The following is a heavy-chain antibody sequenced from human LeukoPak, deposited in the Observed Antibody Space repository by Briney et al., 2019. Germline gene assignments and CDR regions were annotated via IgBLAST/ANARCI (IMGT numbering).Heavy chain of an antibody. CDR1: GGTFSSYA. D-gene: IGHD3-3*01. V-gene: IGHV1-69*05. CDR2: IIPIFGTA. CDR3: ARGVGLRFLEWLSHMDV. J-gene: IGHJ6*03. Sequence: SVKVSCKASGGTFSSYAISWVRQAPGQGLEWMGGIIPIFGTANYAQKFQGRVTITTDESTSTAYMGLSSLRSEDTAVYYCARGVGLRFLEWLSHMDVWGKGTTVTVSS.